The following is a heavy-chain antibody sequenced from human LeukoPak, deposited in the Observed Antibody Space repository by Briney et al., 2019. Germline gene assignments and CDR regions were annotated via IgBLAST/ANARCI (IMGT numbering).Heavy chain of an antibody. CDR2: IYYSGST. D-gene: IGHD3-10*01. V-gene: IGHV4-59*08. J-gene: IGHJ1*01. Sequence: PSETLSLTCTVSGGSISSYYWSWIRQPPGKGLEWIGCIYYSGSTNYNPSLKSRVTISVDTSKNQFSLKLSSVTAADTAVYYCARPNGSGKYSGYFQHWGQGTLVTVSS. CDR1: GGSISSYY. CDR3: ARPNGSGKYSGYFQH.